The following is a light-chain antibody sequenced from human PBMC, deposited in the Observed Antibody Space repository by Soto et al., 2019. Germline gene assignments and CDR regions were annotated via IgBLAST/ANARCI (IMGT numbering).Light chain of an antibody. J-gene: IGLJ2*01. CDR3: SSYAGSSTL. V-gene: IGLV2-23*01. CDR2: EGS. CDR1: SSDVGSYNL. Sequence: SALTQPASVSGSPGQSITISCTGTSSDVGSYNLVSWYQQHPGKAPKLMIYEGSKRPSGVSNRFSGSKSGNTASLTISGLQAEDEADYYCSSYAGSSTLFGGGTKVTVL.